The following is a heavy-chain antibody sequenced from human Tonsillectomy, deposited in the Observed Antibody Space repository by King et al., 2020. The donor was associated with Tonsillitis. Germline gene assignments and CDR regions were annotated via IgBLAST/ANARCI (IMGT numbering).Heavy chain of an antibody. CDR3: ATPFSGNYDDGLGY. V-gene: IGHV5-51*01. CDR2: IYPGDSDS. Sequence: VQLVQSGAEVKKPGESVKISCKGSGYSFTTYWIAWVRQMPGKGLEWLGIIYPGDSDSRNNPSFQGQVTISADKSISTAYLQWNSLKASDTAMYYCATPFSGNYDDGLGYWGQGTLVTVSS. D-gene: IGHD1-26*01. J-gene: IGHJ4*02. CDR1: GYSFTTYW.